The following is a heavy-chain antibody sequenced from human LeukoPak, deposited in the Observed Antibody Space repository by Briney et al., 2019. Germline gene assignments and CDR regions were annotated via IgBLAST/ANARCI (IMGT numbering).Heavy chain of an antibody. V-gene: IGHV4-4*02. Sequence: GTLSLTCAVSGGSISSSNWWRWVPQPPGKGLEWIVEIYHSGSNNYNPSLKSRVTISVDKSNNQFSLKLSSVSAADAAVYYCARGRYDSIWSRFDYWGQGTLVTVSS. CDR3: ARGRYDSIWSRFDY. D-gene: IGHD6-13*01. CDR1: GGSISSSNW. CDR2: IYHSGSN. J-gene: IGHJ4*02.